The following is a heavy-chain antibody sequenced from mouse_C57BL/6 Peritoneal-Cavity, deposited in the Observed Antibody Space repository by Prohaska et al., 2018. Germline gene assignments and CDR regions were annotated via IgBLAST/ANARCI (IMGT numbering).Heavy chain of an antibody. J-gene: IGHJ1*03. V-gene: IGHV5-4*01. CDR2: ISDGGSYT. CDR3: ARETTVVAWYFDV. Sequence: EVQLVESGGGLVKPGGSLKLSCAASGFTFSSYAMSWVRQTPEKRLVCVATISDGGSYTYYPDNVKGRFTISRDNDKNNLYLQMSHLKSEDTAMYYCARETTVVAWYFDVWGTGTTVTVSS. CDR1: GFTFSSYA. D-gene: IGHD1-1*01.